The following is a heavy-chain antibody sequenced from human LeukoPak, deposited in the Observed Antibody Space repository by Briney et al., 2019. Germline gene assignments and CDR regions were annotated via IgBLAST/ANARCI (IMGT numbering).Heavy chain of an antibody. CDR2: IGGRGGST. CDR1: GFRFSDFT. D-gene: IGHD4-17*01. Sequence: GGSLRLSCAASGFRFSDFTMTWVRQAPGKGPEWVSAIGGRGGSTYYADSLGGRFTISRDNSKNTLYLQMNSLRAEDAAVYYCAIAPTVTYLHKQYQRLWGQGTLVTVSS. CDR3: AIAPTVTYLHKQYQRL. V-gene: IGHV3-23*01. J-gene: IGHJ4*02.